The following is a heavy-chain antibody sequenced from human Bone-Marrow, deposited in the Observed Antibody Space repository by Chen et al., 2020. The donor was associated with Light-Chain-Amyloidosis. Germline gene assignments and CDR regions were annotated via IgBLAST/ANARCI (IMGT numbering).Heavy chain of an antibody. CDR3: ARHGGASFDF. Sequence: QVHLQESGPGLVKASETLFLTCNVSGGSFTSYYWSWIRQSPGKTLEWIGYIFYTGATLYSPSLKNRLTISLDTPKNQFSLKLTSMTAADTAVYYCARHGGASFDFWGQGTLVTVSS. CDR1: GGSFTSYY. V-gene: IGHV4-59*08. D-gene: IGHD2-21*01. J-gene: IGHJ4*02. CDR2: IFYTGAT.